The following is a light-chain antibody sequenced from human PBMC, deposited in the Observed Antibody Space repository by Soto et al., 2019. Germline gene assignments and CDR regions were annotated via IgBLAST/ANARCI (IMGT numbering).Light chain of an antibody. Sequence: DIQMTQSPSSLSVSGGDRVTITCRASQGISNYLAWYQQKPGKVPKLLIYAASTLQSGVPSRSSGSGSGTDFTLTINSLQPEDVATYYCQKYDSAPFTFGPGTKVDIK. J-gene: IGKJ3*01. CDR1: QGISNY. V-gene: IGKV1-27*01. CDR3: QKYDSAPFT. CDR2: AAS.